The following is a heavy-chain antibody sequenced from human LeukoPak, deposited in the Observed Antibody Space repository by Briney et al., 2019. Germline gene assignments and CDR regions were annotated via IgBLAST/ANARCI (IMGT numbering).Heavy chain of an antibody. V-gene: IGHV3-48*03. D-gene: IGHD2-21*02. CDR2: ISNSAGSSV. J-gene: IGHJ4*02. Sequence: GGSLRLSCAASGFSFSAYEMNWVRQAPGKGLEWVSYISNSAGSSVYYADSVKGRFTISRDNAKNSLYLQMNDLRAEDTAVYYCARETCGADCLYSLGFEYWGQGTLVTVSS. CDR1: GFSFSAYE. CDR3: ARETCGADCLYSLGFEY.